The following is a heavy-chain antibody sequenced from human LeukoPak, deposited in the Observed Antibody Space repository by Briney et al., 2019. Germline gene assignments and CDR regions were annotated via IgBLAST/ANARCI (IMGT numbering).Heavy chain of an antibody. V-gene: IGHV3-7*03. D-gene: IGHD3-3*01. J-gene: IGHJ4*02. Sequence: GGSLRLSCAASGFTFSSYWMSWVRQAPGKGLEWVANIKQDGSEKYYVDSVKGRFTISRDNAKNSLYLQMNSLRAEDTAVYYCAKVVGGYSGVRRYDFSNDYWGQGTLVTVSS. CDR3: AKVVGGYSGVRRYDFSNDY. CDR2: IKQDGSEK. CDR1: GFTFSSYW.